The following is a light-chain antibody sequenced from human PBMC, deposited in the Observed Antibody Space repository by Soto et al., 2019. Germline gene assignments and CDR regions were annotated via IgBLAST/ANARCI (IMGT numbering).Light chain of an antibody. CDR2: GAS. J-gene: IGKJ1*01. V-gene: IGKV3-15*01. Sequence: TLSVSPGERATLSCRASQSVSSNLAWYQQKPGQAPRLLIYGASTRATGIPARFSGSGSGTEFTLTISSLQSEDFAVYYCQQYNNLPPWTFGQGGKVDVK. CDR3: QQYNNLPPWT. CDR1: QSVSSN.